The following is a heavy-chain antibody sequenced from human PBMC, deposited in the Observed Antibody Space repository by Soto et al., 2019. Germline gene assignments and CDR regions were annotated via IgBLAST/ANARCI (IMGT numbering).Heavy chain of an antibody. CDR2: ISYDGSNK. D-gene: IGHD3-22*01. V-gene: IGHV3-30-3*01. J-gene: IGHJ4*02. Sequence: GGSLRLSCAASGFTFSSYIMHWVRQAPGKGLEWVALISYDGSNKYYVDSVKGRFTISRDNSKNTLYLQMNSLRPEDTAVYYCARGSYYYDSSGYTPPHYWGQGTLVTVSS. CDR1: GFTFSSYI. CDR3: ARGSYYYDSSGYTPPHY.